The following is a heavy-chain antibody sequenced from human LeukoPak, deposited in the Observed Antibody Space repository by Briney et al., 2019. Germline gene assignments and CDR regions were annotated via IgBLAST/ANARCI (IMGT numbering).Heavy chain of an antibody. D-gene: IGHD3-3*01. CDR1: GFTFSSYA. J-gene: IGHJ5*02. CDR2: ISGSGGST. V-gene: IGHV3-23*01. Sequence: GGSLRLSCAASGFTFSSYAMSWVRQAPGKGLEWVSAISGSGGSTYYADCVKGRFTISRDNSKNTLYLQMNSLRAEDTAGYYCAKDSDFGVFIVQLDQFDAWGQGTLVTVSS. CDR3: AKDSDFGVFIVQLDQFDA.